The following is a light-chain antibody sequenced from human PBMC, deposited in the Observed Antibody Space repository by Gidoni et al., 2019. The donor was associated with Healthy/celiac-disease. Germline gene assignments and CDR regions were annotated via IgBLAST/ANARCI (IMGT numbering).Light chain of an antibody. J-gene: IGKJ1*01. CDR1: QDISNY. Sequence: DIQMNQSPSSLSASVGDRVTITCQASQDISNYLNWYQQKPGKAPKLLIYDASNLETGVPSRFSGSGSGTDFTFTISSLQPEDIATYYCQQYDNIPWTFGQGTKVEIK. CDR2: DAS. V-gene: IGKV1-33*01. CDR3: QQYDNIPWT.